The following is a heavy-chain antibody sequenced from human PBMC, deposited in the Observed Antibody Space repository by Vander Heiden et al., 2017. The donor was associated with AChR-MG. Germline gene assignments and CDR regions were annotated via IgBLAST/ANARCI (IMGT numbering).Heavy chain of an antibody. CDR1: GFTFSSYE. V-gene: IGHV3-48*03. CDR2: ISRSGSTI. J-gene: IGHJ3*02. Sequence: EVQLVESGAGLVQPGGSLGLSCAASGFTFSSYELSWGRQAPGKGLEWVSYISRSGSTIDDADSVKGRFTISRDNAKNSLYLQLNSLRAEDTAVYYCARAPVGEDAFDIWGQGKMVTVSS. D-gene: IGHD3-10*01. CDR3: ARAPVGEDAFDI.